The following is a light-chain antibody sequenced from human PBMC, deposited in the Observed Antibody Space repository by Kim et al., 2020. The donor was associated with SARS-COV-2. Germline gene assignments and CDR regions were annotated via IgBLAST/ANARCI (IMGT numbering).Light chain of an antibody. Sequence: DIQMTQSPSSLAASVGDRVTIACRASQSISTYLNWYQQKPGKAPKLLIYAASSLQSGVPSRFSGSGSGTDFTLTISSLQLEDFATYYCQQSHTTPLLTFGGETKVDIK. CDR3: QQSHTTPLLT. CDR1: QSISTY. V-gene: IGKV1-39*01. J-gene: IGKJ4*01. CDR2: AAS.